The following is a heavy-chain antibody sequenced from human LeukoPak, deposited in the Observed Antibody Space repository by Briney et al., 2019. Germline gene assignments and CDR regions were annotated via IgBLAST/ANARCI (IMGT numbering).Heavy chain of an antibody. V-gene: IGHV4-61*02. CDR1: GASITSGTYY. D-gene: IGHD3-10*01. Sequence: SETLSLTCTVSGASITSGTYYWGWIRRPAGRGLEYIGRIYTSGTTNYNPSVKSRVTISIDTSKNQFSLTLRSVTAADTALYYCARGLGSMLRGGSNWFDPWGQGTLVIVSS. CDR3: ARGLGSMLRGGSNWFDP. CDR2: IYTSGTT. J-gene: IGHJ5*02.